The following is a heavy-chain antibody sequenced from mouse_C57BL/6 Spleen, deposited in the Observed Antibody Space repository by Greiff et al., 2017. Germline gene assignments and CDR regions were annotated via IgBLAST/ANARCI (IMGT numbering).Heavy chain of an antibody. V-gene: IGHV1-55*01. CDR3: ALYYGNYGRFAY. CDR1: GYTFTSYW. CDR2: IYPGSGST. J-gene: IGHJ3*01. Sequence: VQLQQPGAELVKPGASVKMSCKASGYTFTSYWITWVKQRPGQGLEWIGDIYPGSGSTNYNEKFKSQATLTVDTSSSTAYMQLSSLTSEDSAVYYCALYYGNYGRFAYWGQGTLVTVSA. D-gene: IGHD2-1*01.